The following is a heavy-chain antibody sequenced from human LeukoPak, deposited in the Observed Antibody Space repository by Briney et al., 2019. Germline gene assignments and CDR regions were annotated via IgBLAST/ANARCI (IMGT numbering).Heavy chain of an antibody. J-gene: IGHJ4*02. CDR2: IYHSGST. CDR1: GGSISSYY. D-gene: IGHD3-16*02. V-gene: IGHV4-38-2*02. CDR3: ARLRGSYVWGSYRSLYYFDY. Sequence: SETLSLTCTVSGGSISSYYWGWIRQPPGKGLEWIGSIYHSGSTYYNPSLKSRVTISVDTSKNQFSLKLSSVTAADTAVYYCARLRGSYVWGSYRSLYYFDYWGQGTLVTVSS.